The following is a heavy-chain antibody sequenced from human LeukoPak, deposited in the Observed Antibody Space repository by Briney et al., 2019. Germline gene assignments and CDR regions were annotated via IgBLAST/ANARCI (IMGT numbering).Heavy chain of an antibody. D-gene: IGHD3-10*01. Sequence: SETLSLACGVSGYSISRGYYWAWIRQPPGKGLEWIGTIYHTGSTYYTPSLGSRVTISVDTSKNEFSLNLNSVTAADTAVYYCARAGWIITSGIDYWGQGALVTVSS. CDR3: ARAGWIITSGIDY. CDR1: GYSISRGYY. J-gene: IGHJ4*02. V-gene: IGHV4-38-2*01. CDR2: IYHTGST.